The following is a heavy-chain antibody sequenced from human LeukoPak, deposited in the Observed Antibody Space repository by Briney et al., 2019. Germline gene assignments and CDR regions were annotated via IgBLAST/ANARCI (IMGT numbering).Heavy chain of an antibody. Sequence: GGSLRLSCAASGFTFSSYWMGWVRQAPGNGLEWVANIKQDGSEKYYVDSVKGRFTISRDNAKNSLYLQMNSLRAEDTVVYYCARDFPTVYCSSISCYYPAYWGQRTLVTVSS. D-gene: IGHD2-2*01. CDR1: GFTFSSYW. CDR3: ARDFPTVYCSSISCYYPAY. V-gene: IGHV3-7*01. CDR2: IKQDGSEK. J-gene: IGHJ1*01.